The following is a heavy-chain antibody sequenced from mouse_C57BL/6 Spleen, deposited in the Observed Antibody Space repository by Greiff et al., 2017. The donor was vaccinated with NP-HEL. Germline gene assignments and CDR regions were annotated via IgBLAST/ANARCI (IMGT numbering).Heavy chain of an antibody. J-gene: IGHJ2*01. D-gene: IGHD3-1*01. CDR1: GFNIKDDY. CDR2: IDPENGDT. CDR3: TRVGLLDYFDY. Sequence: EVKLVESGAELVRPGASVKLSCTASGFNIKDDYMHWVKQRPEQGLEWIGWIDPENGDTEYASKFQGKATITADTSSNTAYLHLSSLTSEDTAVYYCTRVGLLDYFDYWGQGTTLTVSS. V-gene: IGHV14-4*01.